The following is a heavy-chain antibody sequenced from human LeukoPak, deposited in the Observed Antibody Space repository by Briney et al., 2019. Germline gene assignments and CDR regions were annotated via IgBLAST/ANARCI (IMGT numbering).Heavy chain of an antibody. D-gene: IGHD7-27*01. CDR2: ISAYNGNT. J-gene: IGHJ4*02. Sequence: ASVKVSCKASGYTFTSFGIIWVRQAPGQGLEWMGWISAYNGNTNYAQKVQGRITMTTDRSTSAAYMELRSLRPDDTAVYYCARDNLGFDYWGQGTLVTVS. CDR3: ARDNLGFDY. V-gene: IGHV1-18*01. CDR1: GYTFTSFG.